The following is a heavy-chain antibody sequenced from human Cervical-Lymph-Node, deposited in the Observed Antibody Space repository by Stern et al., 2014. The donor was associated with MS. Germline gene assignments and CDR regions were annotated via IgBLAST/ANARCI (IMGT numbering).Heavy chain of an antibody. Sequence: VQLVESGSELKKPGASVKVSCKASGYTFRTYGISWIRQAPGQGLEWMGWISADNGNTHYAHNVQGRVTMTTDTSTSTAYMELRSLRSDDTALYYCARDERDYFDSSGHPDYYFDYWGQGTLVTVS. D-gene: IGHD3-22*01. CDR1: GYTFRTYG. J-gene: IGHJ4*02. CDR3: ARDERDYFDSSGHPDYYFDY. CDR2: ISADNGNT. V-gene: IGHV1-18*04.